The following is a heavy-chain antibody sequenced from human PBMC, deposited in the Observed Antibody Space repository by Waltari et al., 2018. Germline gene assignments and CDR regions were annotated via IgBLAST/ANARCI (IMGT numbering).Heavy chain of an antibody. D-gene: IGHD3-22*01. Sequence: EVQLVQSGAEVKKPGATVKISCKASGYTFTDYYMHWVQQAPGKGLEWMGRVDPEDGETIYAEKFQGRVTITADKSTDTAYMELSSLRSEDTAVYYCATDKVRGGYPLGDYWGQGTLVTVSS. CDR3: ATDKVRGGYPLGDY. CDR2: VDPEDGET. V-gene: IGHV1-69-2*01. CDR1: GYTFTDYY. J-gene: IGHJ4*02.